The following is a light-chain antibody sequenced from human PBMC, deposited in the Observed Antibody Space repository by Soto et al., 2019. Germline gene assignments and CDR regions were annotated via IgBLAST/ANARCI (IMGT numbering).Light chain of an antibody. V-gene: IGKV1-33*01. J-gene: IGKJ4*01. CDR3: QQYDNPNLTVT. CDR2: DAS. Sequence: DIQMTQSPSSLSASLVDRFTITCQASQDISNYLNWYQQKPGKAPKLLIYDASNLETGVPSRFSGSGSGTDFTFTISSLQPEDIATYYCQQYDNPNLTVTFGGGTKVDIK. CDR1: QDISNY.